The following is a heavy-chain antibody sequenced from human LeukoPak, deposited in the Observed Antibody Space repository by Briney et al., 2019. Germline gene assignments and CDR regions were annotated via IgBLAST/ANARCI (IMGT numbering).Heavy chain of an antibody. V-gene: IGHV1-2*02. CDR1: GYTFTGYY. Sequence: GASVKVSCKASGYTFTGYYMHWVRQAPGQGLEWMGWINPNSGGTNYAQKFQGRVTMTRDTSISTAYMELSRLRSDDTAVYYCARVNGIAAAGTLDYWGQGTLVTVSS. J-gene: IGHJ4*02. D-gene: IGHD6-13*01. CDR3: ARVNGIAAAGTLDY. CDR2: INPNSGGT.